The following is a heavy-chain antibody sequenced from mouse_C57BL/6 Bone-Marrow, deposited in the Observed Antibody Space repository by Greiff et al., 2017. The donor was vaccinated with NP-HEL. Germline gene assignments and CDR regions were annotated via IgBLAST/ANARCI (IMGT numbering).Heavy chain of an antibody. CDR1: GYTFTSYW. CDR2: IDPSDSYT. J-gene: IGHJ2*01. V-gene: IGHV1-50*01. Sequence: QVHVKQPGAELVKPGASVKLSCKASGYTFTSYWMQWVKQRPGQGLEWIGEIDPSDSYTNYNQKFKGKATLTVDTSSSTAYMQLSSLTSEDSAVYYCARDWEALLGYWGQGTTLTVSS. D-gene: IGHD4-1*01. CDR3: ARDWEALLGY.